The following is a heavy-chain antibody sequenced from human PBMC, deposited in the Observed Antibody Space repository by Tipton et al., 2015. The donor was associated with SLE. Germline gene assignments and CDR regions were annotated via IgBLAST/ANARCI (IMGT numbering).Heavy chain of an antibody. J-gene: IGHJ3*02. CDR1: GGSISSGDYY. D-gene: IGHD3-16*01. CDR3: ARDHLGEAFDI. V-gene: IGHV4-61*08. Sequence: TLSLTCTVSGGSISSGDYYWSWIRQPPGKGLEWIGYIYYSGSTKYNPSLKSRVTISVDTSKNQFSLKLSSVTAADTAVYYCARDHLGEAFDIWGQGTMVTVSS. CDR2: IYYSGST.